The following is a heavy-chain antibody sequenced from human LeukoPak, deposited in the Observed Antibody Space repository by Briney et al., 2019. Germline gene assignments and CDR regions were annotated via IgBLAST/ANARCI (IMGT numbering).Heavy chain of an antibody. CDR1: GGSISSSSYY. CDR3: ARWEVWGSRVGAFDI. D-gene: IGHD7-27*01. Sequence: SETLPLTCTVSGGSISSSSYYWGWIRQPPGKGLEWIGSIYYSGSTYYNPSLKSRVTISVDTSKNQFSLKLSSVTAADTAVYYCARWEVWGSRVGAFDIWGQGTMVTVSS. J-gene: IGHJ3*02. CDR2: IYYSGST. V-gene: IGHV4-39*07.